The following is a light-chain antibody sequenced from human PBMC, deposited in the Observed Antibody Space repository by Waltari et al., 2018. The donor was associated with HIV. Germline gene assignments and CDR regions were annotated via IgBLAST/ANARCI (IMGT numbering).Light chain of an antibody. V-gene: IGKV1-27*01. J-gene: IGKJ3*01. CDR3: QKFDATPFT. CDR1: QGINNF. CDR2: PTS. Sequence: DIQMTQSLSSLSASVGDRVTITCRASQGINNFLAWYQQKPGRVPKILVYPTSTLQSGVPSRFSGSGSGTDFTLTISSLQPEDVATYYCQKFDATPFTFGPGTTV.